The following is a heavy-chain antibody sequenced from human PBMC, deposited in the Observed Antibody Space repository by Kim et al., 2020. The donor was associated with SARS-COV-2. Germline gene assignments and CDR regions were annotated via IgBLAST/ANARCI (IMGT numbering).Heavy chain of an antibody. V-gene: IGHV3-72*01. J-gene: IGHJ6*02. D-gene: IGHD3-10*01. CDR3: ARRPYGSGGADV. Sequence: ECTASVKGRFTISRDDSKNSLYLQMNSLKTEDTAIYYCARRPYGSGGADVWGQGTTVTVSS.